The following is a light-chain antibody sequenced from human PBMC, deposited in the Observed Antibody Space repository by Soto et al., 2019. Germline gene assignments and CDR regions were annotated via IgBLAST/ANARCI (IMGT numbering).Light chain of an antibody. J-gene: IGKJ4*01. CDR1: QGIRNW. Sequence: DIQMTQSPSSVSASVGDRVTITCRASQGIRNWLAWYQQKPGKAPNLLIYAASSLHSGVPSRFGGSGSGTDFTLTISSRQPEDFATYYCQQAHSFPPTFGGGTKVEIK. V-gene: IGKV1D-12*01. CDR2: AAS. CDR3: QQAHSFPPT.